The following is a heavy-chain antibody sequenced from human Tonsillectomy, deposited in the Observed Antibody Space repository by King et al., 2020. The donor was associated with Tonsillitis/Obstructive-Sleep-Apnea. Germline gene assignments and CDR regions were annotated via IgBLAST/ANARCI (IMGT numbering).Heavy chain of an antibody. CDR2: IYPGESDV. Sequence: LVPSGAEVKKPGASLKISCKGSGYSFTNYWIAWVHQMPGIGLEWMGIIYPGESDVRYSPSFQGQVTISADKSIATAYLQWSTLKASDTAMYYCARLKCGTTSCYTGSSYYFDFWGQGTLVTVSS. V-gene: IGHV5-51*07. D-gene: IGHD2-2*02. CDR3: ARLKCGTTSCYTGSSYYFDF. CDR1: GYSFTNYW. J-gene: IGHJ4*02.